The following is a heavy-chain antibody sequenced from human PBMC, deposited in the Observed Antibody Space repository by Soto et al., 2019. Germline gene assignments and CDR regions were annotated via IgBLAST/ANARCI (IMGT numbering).Heavy chain of an antibody. CDR3: ARGRYYFDY. J-gene: IGHJ4*02. Sequence: PSETLSLTCAVYGGSFSGYYWSWIRQPPGKGLEWIGEINHSGSTNYNPSLKSRVTISVDTSKNQFSLKLSSVTAADTAVYYCARGRYYFDYWGQGTLVTVSS. CDR1: GGSFSGYY. CDR2: INHSGST. V-gene: IGHV4-34*01.